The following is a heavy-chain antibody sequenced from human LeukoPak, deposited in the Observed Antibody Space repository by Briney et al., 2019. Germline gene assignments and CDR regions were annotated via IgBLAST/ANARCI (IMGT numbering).Heavy chain of an antibody. CDR2: TKPNNGAT. CDR3: ARLLDAAYRSTYWPYGMDV. V-gene: IGHV1-46*03. J-gene: IGHJ6*02. CDR1: GYTFISNY. Sequence: GASVKVSCKASGYTFISNYIHWVRQAPGQGLEWVGITKPNNGATTYAQRLQGRIAMTRDTSTNTVYMELSSLRSDDTAVYYCARLLDAAYRSTYWPYGMDVWGQGTTVIVSS. D-gene: IGHD3-3*01.